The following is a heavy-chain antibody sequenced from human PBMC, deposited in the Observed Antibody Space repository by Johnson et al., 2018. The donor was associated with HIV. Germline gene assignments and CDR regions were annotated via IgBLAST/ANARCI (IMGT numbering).Heavy chain of an antibody. J-gene: IGHJ3*02. D-gene: IGHD6-13*01. CDR2: IYSGGST. CDR3: ARDALAAAGPI. CDR1: GFTVSSNY. V-gene: IGHV3-53*01. Sequence: VQLVESGGGLIQPGGSLRLSCAASGFTVSSNYMSWVRQAPGKGLEWVSVIYSGGSTYYADSVKGRFTISRENAKNSLYLQMNSLRAGDTAVYYCARDALAAAGPIWGQGTMVPSLQ.